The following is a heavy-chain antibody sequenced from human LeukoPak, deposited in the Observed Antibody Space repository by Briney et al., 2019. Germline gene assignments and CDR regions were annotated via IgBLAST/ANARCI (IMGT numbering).Heavy chain of an antibody. Sequence: GRSLRLSCAASGFXFSSYGINWVRQAPGKGLEWVASISSSSGYIYYADSVKGRFTISRDNGKNSLYLQMDSLRAEDTAVYYCARDSYGAYSGYVYFDYWGQGTLVTVSS. CDR1: GFXFSSYG. CDR3: ARDSYGAYSGYVYFDY. V-gene: IGHV3-21*01. J-gene: IGHJ4*02. D-gene: IGHD5-12*01. CDR2: ISSSSGYI.